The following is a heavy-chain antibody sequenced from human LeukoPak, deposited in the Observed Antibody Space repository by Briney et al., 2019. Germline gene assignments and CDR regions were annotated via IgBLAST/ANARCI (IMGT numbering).Heavy chain of an antibody. CDR1: GGTFSSYA. D-gene: IGHD5-18*01. CDR2: IIPILGIA. CDR3: AIGYSYGYGVFYY. V-gene: IGHV1-69*04. Sequence: SVKVSCKASGGTFSSYAISWVRQAPGHGLEWMGRIIPILGIANYAQKFQGRVTITADKSTSTAYMELSSLRSEDTAVYYCAIGYSYGYGVFYYWGQGTLVTVSS. J-gene: IGHJ4*02.